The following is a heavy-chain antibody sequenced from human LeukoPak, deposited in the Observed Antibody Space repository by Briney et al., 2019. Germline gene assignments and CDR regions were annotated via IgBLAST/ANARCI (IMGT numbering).Heavy chain of an antibody. CDR1: GFTFSSYE. J-gene: IGHJ6*03. CDR2: ISSSGSTI. Sequence: GGSLRLSCAASGFTFSSYEMNWVRQAPGKGLEWVSYISSSGSTIYYADSVKGRSTISRDNSKNTLYLQMNSLRVEDTAVYYCARRDDYNDHYYYMDVWGKGTTVTISS. D-gene: IGHD5-24*01. V-gene: IGHV3-48*03. CDR3: ARRDDYNDHYYYMDV.